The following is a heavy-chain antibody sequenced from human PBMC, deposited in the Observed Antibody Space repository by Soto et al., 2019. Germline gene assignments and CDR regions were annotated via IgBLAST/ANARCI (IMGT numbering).Heavy chain of an antibody. Sequence: ASVKVSCKASGYTFTSYAMHWVRQAPGQRLEWMGWINAGNGNTKYSQKFQGRVTITRDTSASTAYMELSSLRSEDTAVYYCARGYCSGGSCYPGPFDYWGQGT. J-gene: IGHJ4*02. CDR3: ARGYCSGGSCYPGPFDY. CDR1: GYTFTSYA. CDR2: INAGNGNT. V-gene: IGHV1-3*01. D-gene: IGHD2-15*01.